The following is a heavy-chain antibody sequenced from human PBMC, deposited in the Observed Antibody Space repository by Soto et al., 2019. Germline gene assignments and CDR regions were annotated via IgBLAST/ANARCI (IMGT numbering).Heavy chain of an antibody. V-gene: IGHV3-23*01. D-gene: IGHD3-10*01. CDR1: GFTFSSYG. J-gene: IGHJ1*01. CDR3: AKDSDGEYFEX. CDR2: ISCSGGGA. Sequence: GGSLRLSCAASGFTFSSYGMSWVRQAPEKGLEWVWCISCSGGGAYYAYSVKGRFIISRDNSENTLYLQMNSLRVEDTAVYYCAKDSDGEYFEXWGQGTLVTVSX.